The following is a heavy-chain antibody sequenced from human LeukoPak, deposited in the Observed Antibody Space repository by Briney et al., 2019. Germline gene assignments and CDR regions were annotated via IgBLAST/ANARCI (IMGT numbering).Heavy chain of an antibody. CDR2: IYHSGST. Sequence: PSQTLSLTCTVSGGSISSGGYYWSWIRQPPGKGLEWIGYIYHSGSTYYNPSLESRVTISLDTFKNQFSLKLTSVTAADSAVYYCVRLSVVSPHRYFDLWGRGPLVTVSS. D-gene: IGHD4-23*01. CDR3: VRLSVVSPHRYFDL. J-gene: IGHJ2*01. CDR1: GGSISSGGYY. V-gene: IGHV4-30-2*01.